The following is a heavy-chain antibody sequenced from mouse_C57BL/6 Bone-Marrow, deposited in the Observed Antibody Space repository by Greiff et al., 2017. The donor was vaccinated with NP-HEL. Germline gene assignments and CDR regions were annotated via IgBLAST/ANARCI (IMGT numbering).Heavy chain of an antibody. CDR2: IDPSDSYT. Sequence: VQLQQPGAELVRPGTSVKLSCKASGYTFTSYWMHWVKQRPGQGLEWIGVIDPSDSYTNYNQKFKGKATLTVDTSSSTAYMQLSSLTSEDSAVYYCARDRYGSSEEWGQGTTLTVSS. V-gene: IGHV1-59*01. J-gene: IGHJ2*01. CDR1: GYTFTSYW. D-gene: IGHD1-1*01. CDR3: ARDRYGSSEE.